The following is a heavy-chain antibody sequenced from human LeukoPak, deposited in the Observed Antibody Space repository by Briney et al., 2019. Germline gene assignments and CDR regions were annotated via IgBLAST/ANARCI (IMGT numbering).Heavy chain of an antibody. D-gene: IGHD6-13*01. CDR1: GFTFSSYT. V-gene: IGHV3-23*01. CDR3: ARGVITAAGFFDY. J-gene: IGHJ4*02. CDR2: ISGSGGNT. Sequence: PGGSLRLSCAASGFTFSSYTMSWVRQAPGKGLEWVSAISGSGGNTYYADSVKGRFTISRDNSKNTLYLQMNSLRAEDTAVYYCARGVITAAGFFDYWGQGTLVTVSS.